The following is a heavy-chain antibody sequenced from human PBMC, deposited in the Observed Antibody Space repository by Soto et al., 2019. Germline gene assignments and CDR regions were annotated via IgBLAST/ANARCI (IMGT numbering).Heavy chain of an antibody. J-gene: IGHJ5*02. Sequence: EVQLVESGGGLVKPGGSLRLSCAASTFTFSSYTMNWVRQAPGKGLEWVSSISSSSSYIYYADSVKGRFTISRDNAKNSLYLQMNSLRAEDTAVYYCARDLPTYCSGGSCGFDPWGQGTLVTVSS. D-gene: IGHD2-15*01. CDR2: ISSSSSYI. V-gene: IGHV3-21*01. CDR1: TFTFSSYT. CDR3: ARDLPTYCSGGSCGFDP.